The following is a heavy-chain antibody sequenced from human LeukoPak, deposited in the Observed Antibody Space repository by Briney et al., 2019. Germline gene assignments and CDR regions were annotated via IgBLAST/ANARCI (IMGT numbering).Heavy chain of an antibody. Sequence: PSETLSLTCTVSGGSISSGGYYWIWIRQHPGKGLEGIGYIYYSGSTHYNPSLKSRVTISVDTSKTQFSLKLRSVTAADTAVYYCERRHITFYYYMDVWGKGTTVTVSS. CDR2: IYYSGST. V-gene: IGHV4-31*03. CDR1: GGSISSGGYY. D-gene: IGHD2-21*01. J-gene: IGHJ6*03. CDR3: ERRHITFYYYMDV.